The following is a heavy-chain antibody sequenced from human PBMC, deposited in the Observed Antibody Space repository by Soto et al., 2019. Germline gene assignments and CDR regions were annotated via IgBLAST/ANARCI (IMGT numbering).Heavy chain of an antibody. J-gene: IGHJ4*02. V-gene: IGHV6-1*01. CDR1: GDSVSSNG. D-gene: IGHD5-12*01. Sequence: SQTLSLTCVISGDSVSSNGWNWIRQSPSRVLEWLGRTYYSSKWYNDYAVSVKSRITINPDTSKNQFSLQLNSVTPEDTAVYYCTRGWLRQGFDYWGQGTLVTVSS. CDR3: TRGWLRQGFDY. CDR2: TYYSSKWYN.